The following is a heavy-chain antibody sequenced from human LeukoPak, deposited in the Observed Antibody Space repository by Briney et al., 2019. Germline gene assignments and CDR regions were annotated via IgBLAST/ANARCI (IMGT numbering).Heavy chain of an antibody. CDR1: GYSFTSYW. CDR3: ARRLCSSNCYMDY. V-gene: IGHV5-51*01. D-gene: IGHD2-2*02. J-gene: IGHJ4*02. CDR2: IYPGDSDT. Sequence: GESLKISCKGSGYSFTSYWIGWVRQMPGKGLEWMGIIYPGDSDTRYSPSFQGQVTISADKSISTAYLQWSSLQASDTAMYYCARRLCSSNCYMDYWGQGTLVTVSS.